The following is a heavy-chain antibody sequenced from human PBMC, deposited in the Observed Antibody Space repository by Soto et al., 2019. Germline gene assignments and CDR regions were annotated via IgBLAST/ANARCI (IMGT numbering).Heavy chain of an antibody. CDR2: MNLDTGGT. V-gene: IGHV1-2*05. D-gene: IGHD5-12*01. J-gene: IGHJ4*02. CDR3: ARDGNLDLSGYRFGFEL. Sequence: ASVXVSFKSSLYIFTTFYIHFLLQAPGQGLEWMGRMNLDTGGTTYAQKFQGRVTMTRDTSISTAYMEVTKLKSEETDIYYCARDGNLDLSGYRFGFELWGQGTLVTVYS. CDR1: LYIFTTFY.